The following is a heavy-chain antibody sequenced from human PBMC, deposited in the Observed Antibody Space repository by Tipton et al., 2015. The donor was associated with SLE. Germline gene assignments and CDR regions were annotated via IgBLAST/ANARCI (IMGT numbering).Heavy chain of an antibody. J-gene: IGHJ4*02. V-gene: IGHV3-21*01. CDR3: ARDVSGYYDY. D-gene: IGHD3-3*01. Sequence: SGFTFDDYAMHWVRQAPGKGLEWVSSISSSSSYIYYADSVKGRFTISRDNAKNSLYLQMNSLRAEDTAVYYCARDVSGYYDYWGQGTLVTVSS. CDR2: ISSSSSYI. CDR1: GFTFDDYA.